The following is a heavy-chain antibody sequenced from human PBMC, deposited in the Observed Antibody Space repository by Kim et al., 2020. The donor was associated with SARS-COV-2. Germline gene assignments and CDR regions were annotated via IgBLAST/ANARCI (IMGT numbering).Heavy chain of an antibody. D-gene: IGHD3-9*01. CDR3: ARDHVLRYFDWLSQPPGYGMDV. CDR1: GFTFNDYY. J-gene: IGHJ6*02. V-gene: IGHV3-11*01. CDR2: ISSSGSTI. Sequence: GGSLRLSCAASGFTFNDYYMSWIRQAPGKGLEWVSYISSSGSTIYYADSVKGRFTISRDNAKNSLYLQMNSLRAEDTAVYYCARDHVLRYFDWLSQPPGYGMDVWGQGTTVTVSS.